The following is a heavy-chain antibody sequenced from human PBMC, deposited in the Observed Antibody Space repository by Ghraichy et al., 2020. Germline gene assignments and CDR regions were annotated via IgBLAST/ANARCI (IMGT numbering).Heavy chain of an antibody. V-gene: IGHV4-39*01. CDR3: ARHKRGYSYGYVGY. CDR2: IYYSGST. Sequence: SETLSLTCTVSGGSISSSSYYWGWIRQPPGKGLEWIGSIYYSGSTYYNPSLKSRVTISVDTSKNQFSLKLSSVTAADTAVYYCARHKRGYSYGYVGYWGQGRLVTVS. D-gene: IGHD5-18*01. J-gene: IGHJ4*02. CDR1: GGSISSSSYY.